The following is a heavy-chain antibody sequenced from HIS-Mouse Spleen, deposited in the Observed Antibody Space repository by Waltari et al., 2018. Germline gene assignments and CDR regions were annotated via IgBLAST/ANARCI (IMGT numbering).Heavy chain of an antibody. CDR2: MNPNSGNT. CDR3: ARGPNWGPPFDY. J-gene: IGHJ4*02. D-gene: IGHD7-27*01. V-gene: IGHV1-8*01. Sequence: QVQLVQSGAEVKKPGASVKVSCKASGYTFPRSDLNWVRQATGQGLEWMGWMNPNSGNTGYAQKFQGRVTMTRNTSISTAYMELSSLRSEDTAVYYCARGPNWGPPFDYWGQGTLVTVSS. CDR1: GYTFPRSD.